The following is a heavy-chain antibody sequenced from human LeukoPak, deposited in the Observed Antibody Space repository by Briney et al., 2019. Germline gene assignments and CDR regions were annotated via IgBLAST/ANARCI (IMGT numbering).Heavy chain of an antibody. CDR3: ARDFMYSITCAGC. Sequence: GGSLRLSCAASGFTFSSYWMHWVRQVPGKGLMWVSRIKTDGSSTSYADTVKGRFTISRDNAKNTLYLQMNSLRVEDTAVYYCARDFMYSITCAGCWGQGTLVTVSS. J-gene: IGHJ4*02. V-gene: IGHV3-74*01. CDR2: IKTDGSST. CDR1: GFTFSSYW. D-gene: IGHD6-13*01.